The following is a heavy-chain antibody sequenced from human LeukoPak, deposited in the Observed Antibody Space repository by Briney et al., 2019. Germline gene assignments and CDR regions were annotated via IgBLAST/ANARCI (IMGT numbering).Heavy chain of an antibody. V-gene: IGHV4-59*01. J-gene: IGHJ2*01. Sequence: SETLSLTCTASGGSISSYYWNWIRQPPGKGLEWIGYIYYSGSTNYNPSLKSRVTISVDTSKNQFSLKLSSVTAADTAVYYCTRPPSSSWYFSGYWYFDLWGRGTLVTVSS. CDR2: IYYSGST. CDR3: TRPPSSSWYFSGYWYFDL. D-gene: IGHD6-13*01. CDR1: GGSISSYY.